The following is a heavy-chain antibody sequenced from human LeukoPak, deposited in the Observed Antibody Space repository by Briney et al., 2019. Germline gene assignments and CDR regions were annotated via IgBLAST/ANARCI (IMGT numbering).Heavy chain of an antibody. Sequence: SETLSLTCAVYGGSFSGYYWSWIRQPPGKGLEWIGEINHSGSTNYNPSLKSRVTISVDTSKNQFSLKLSSVTAADTAVYYCARGSGYLSYDFWSGYLLQNWFDPWGQGTLVTVSS. D-gene: IGHD3-3*01. CDR2: INHSGST. J-gene: IGHJ5*02. CDR1: GGSFSGYY. V-gene: IGHV4-34*01. CDR3: ARGSGYLSYDFWSGYLLQNWFDP.